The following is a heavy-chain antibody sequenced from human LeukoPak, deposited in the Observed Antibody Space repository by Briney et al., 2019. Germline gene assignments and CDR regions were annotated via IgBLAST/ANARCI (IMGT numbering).Heavy chain of an antibody. CDR2: ISGYNGNT. V-gene: IGHV1-18*01. CDR1: GYTFTSYG. CDR3: ARAVNCDY. Sequence: GASVKVSCKASGYTFTSYGISWVRQAPGQWLEWMGLISGYNGNTKYAQNLQGRVTMTTDTSTSTVYMELRSLNSDDTAVYYCARAVNCDYWGQGTLVTVSS. J-gene: IGHJ4*02. D-gene: IGHD1-20*01.